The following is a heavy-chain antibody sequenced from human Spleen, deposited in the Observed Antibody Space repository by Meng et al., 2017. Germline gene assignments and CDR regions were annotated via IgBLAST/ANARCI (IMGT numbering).Heavy chain of an antibody. CDR2: IYNRGDT. D-gene: IGHD3-16*01. CDR3: AKEGDDYGLNWFDP. V-gene: IGHV4-59*01. J-gene: IGHJ5*02. CDR1: GGSINDYF. Sequence: SRTLSLTCTVSGGSINDYFWSWIRQTPRKGLEWIGYIYNRGDTDYNPSLKSRVTISVDTSKSQFFLNLKSVTAADTAVYYCAKEGDDYGLNWFDPWGQGILVTVSS.